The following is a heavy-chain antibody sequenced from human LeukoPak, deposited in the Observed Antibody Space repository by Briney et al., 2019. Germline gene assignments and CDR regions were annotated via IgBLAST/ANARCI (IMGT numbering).Heavy chain of an antibody. CDR3: ARDCSSTSCYRYYMDV. D-gene: IGHD2-2*02. Sequence: PGGSLRLSCAASGFTFSSYWMHWVRHAPGKGLEWVANIKQDGSEKYYVDSVKGRFTISRDNAKDSLYLQMNSLRAEDTAVYYCARDCSSTSCYRYYMDVWGKGTTVTISS. CDR1: GFTFSSYW. V-gene: IGHV3-7*01. J-gene: IGHJ6*03. CDR2: IKQDGSEK.